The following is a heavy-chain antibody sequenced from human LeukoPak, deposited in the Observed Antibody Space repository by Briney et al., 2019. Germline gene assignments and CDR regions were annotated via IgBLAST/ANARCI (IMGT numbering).Heavy chain of an antibody. D-gene: IGHD2-2*01. V-gene: IGHV3-7*01. Sequence: GGSLRLSCAASGCTFSSYWMSWVRQAPGKGLEWVANIKQDGSEKYYVDSVKGRFTISRDNAKNSLYLQMNSLRAEDTAVYYCARGVVVVPAALDYWGQGTLVTVSS. CDR1: GCTFSSYW. CDR3: ARGVVVVPAALDY. J-gene: IGHJ4*02. CDR2: IKQDGSEK.